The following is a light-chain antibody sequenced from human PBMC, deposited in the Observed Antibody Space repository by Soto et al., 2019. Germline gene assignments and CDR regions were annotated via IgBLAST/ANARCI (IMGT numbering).Light chain of an antibody. CDR3: SSYTSSSTLYV. Sequence: SVLTQPASVYGSPGQSITISCTGTSSDVGGYNYVSWYQQHPGKAPKLMIYDVSNRPSGVSNRFSGSKPGNTASLTISGLQAEDEADYYCSSYTSSSTLYVFGTGTKVTVL. V-gene: IGLV2-14*01. CDR2: DVS. J-gene: IGLJ1*01. CDR1: SSDVGGYNY.